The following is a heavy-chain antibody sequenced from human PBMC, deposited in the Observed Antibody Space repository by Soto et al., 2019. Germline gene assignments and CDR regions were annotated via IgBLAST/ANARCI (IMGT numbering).Heavy chain of an antibody. D-gene: IGHD5-18*01. CDR2: IIPIFGTA. J-gene: IGHJ4*02. CDR3: ASFFLTAMARYFDY. V-gene: IGHV1-69*06. CDR1: GGTFSSYA. Sequence: SVKVSCKASGGTFSSYAISWVRQAPGQGLEWMGWIIPIFGTANYAQKFQGRVTITADKSTSTAYMELSSLRSEDKAVYYSASFFLTAMARYFDYGGQGPLVTFSS.